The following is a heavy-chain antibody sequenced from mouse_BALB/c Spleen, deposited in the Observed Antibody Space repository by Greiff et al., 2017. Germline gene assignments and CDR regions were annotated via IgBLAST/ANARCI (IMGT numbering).Heavy chain of an antibody. Sequence: QVQLQQPGAELVKPGASVKLSCKASGYTFTSYWMHWVKQRPGQGLEWIGEINPSNGRTNYNEKFKSKATLTVDKSSSTAYMQLSSLTSEDSAVYYCARADVAYWGQGTLVTVSA. CDR1: GYTFTSYW. CDR3: ARADVAY. CDR2: INPSNGRT. J-gene: IGHJ3*01. V-gene: IGHV1S81*02.